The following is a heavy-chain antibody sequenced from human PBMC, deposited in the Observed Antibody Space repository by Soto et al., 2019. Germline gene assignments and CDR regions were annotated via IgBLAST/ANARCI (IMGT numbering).Heavy chain of an antibody. D-gene: IGHD2-21*01. CDR1: GFTVSRNY. Sequence: EVQLVESGGGLVQPGESLRLSCAASGFTVSRNYMTWVRQAPGKGLEWVSIIYDGGSTYYADSVKGRFTISRDKSKNTLYLQMSNLRAEDTAVYYCARAVYSVVTPVYYFDHWGQGTLFTVSS. J-gene: IGHJ4*02. CDR2: IYDGGST. CDR3: ARAVYSVVTPVYYFDH. V-gene: IGHV3-66*01.